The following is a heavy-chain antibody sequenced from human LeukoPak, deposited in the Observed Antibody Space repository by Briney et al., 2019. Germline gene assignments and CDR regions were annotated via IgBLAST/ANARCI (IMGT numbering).Heavy chain of an antibody. CDR3: AKDRDLGELSFDY. V-gene: IGHV3-30*18. J-gene: IGHJ4*02. D-gene: IGHD3-16*02. Sequence: PGKSLRLSCAASGFTFSSYGMHWVRQAPGKGLEWVAVISYDGSNKYYADSVKGRFTISRDNSKNTLYLQMNSLRAEDTAVYYCAKDRDLGELSFDYWGQGTLVTVSP. CDR2: ISYDGSNK. CDR1: GFTFSSYG.